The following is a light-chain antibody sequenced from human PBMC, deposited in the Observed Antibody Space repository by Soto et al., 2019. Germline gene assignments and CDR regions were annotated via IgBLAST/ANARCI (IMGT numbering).Light chain of an antibody. V-gene: IGLV4-69*01. Sequence: HLVLTQSPSASASLGASVKLTCTLSSGHSSYSIAWHQQQPEKGPRFLVKLNSDGSHNKGDGIPDRFSASSSGAERYLTISSLQSEDEADYYCQAWGTGMVFGGGTKLTVL. CDR2: LNSDGSH. CDR3: QAWGTGMV. CDR1: SGHSSYS. J-gene: IGLJ2*01.